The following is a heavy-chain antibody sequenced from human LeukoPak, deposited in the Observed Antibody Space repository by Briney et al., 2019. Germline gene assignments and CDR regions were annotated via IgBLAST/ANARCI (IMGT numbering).Heavy chain of an antibody. CDR1: GFTFSSFW. Sequence: GGSLRLSCAASGFTFSSFWMSWVRQAPGKGLEWVASMCGTAGCTFYPDSVKGRFTISRDNSKNVLYLRMNSLTAEDTAIYYCAKDRPNFHENSGHYYRRDGDSWGQGTLVTVSS. CDR3: AKDRPNFHENSGHYYRRDGDS. J-gene: IGHJ5*01. CDR2: MCGTAGCT. D-gene: IGHD3-22*01. V-gene: IGHV3-23*01.